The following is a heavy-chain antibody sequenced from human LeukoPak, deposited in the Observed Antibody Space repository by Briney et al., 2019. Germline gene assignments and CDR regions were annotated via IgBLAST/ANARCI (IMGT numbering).Heavy chain of an antibody. V-gene: IGHV3-30*04. CDR3: ARVGYSSATHYFDY. Sequence: GGSLRLSCAASGFTFSDYPMHWVRQAPGKGLEWVSVISYAGSTKYYADSVKGRFTISRDNSKNTLYLQMNSLRTEDTAMYYCARVGYSSATHYFDYWGQGTLVTVSS. CDR1: GFTFSDYP. J-gene: IGHJ4*02. D-gene: IGHD6-19*01. CDR2: ISYAGSTK.